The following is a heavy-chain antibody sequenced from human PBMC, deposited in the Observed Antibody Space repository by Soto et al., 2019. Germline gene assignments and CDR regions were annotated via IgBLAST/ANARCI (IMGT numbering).Heavy chain of an antibody. D-gene: IGHD2-2*02. CDR1: GFTFSSYA. V-gene: IGHV3-23*01. CDR2: ISGSGGST. Sequence: EVQLLESGGGLVQPGGSLRLSCAASGFTFSSYAMSWVRQAPGKGLEWVSAISGSGGSTYYADSVKGRFTISRDNSKNTLYLQMNSLRAEDTAVYYCANANARRYCSSTSCYRTFGYFDYWGQGTLVTVSS. CDR3: ANANARRYCSSTSCYRTFGYFDY. J-gene: IGHJ4*02.